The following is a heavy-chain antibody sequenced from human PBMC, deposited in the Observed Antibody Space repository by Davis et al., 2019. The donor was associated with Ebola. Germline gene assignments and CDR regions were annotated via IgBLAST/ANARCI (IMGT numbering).Heavy chain of an antibody. CDR3: AGGFITMIPFDP. CDR2: INHSGST. J-gene: IGHJ5*02. V-gene: IGHV4-34*01. Sequence: PSETLSLTCAVYGGSFSGYYWSWIRQPPGKGLEWIGEINHSGSTNYNPSLKSRVTISVDTSKNQFSLKLSSVTAADTAMYYCAGGFITMIPFDPWGQGTLVTVSS. D-gene: IGHD3-22*01. CDR1: GGSFSGYY.